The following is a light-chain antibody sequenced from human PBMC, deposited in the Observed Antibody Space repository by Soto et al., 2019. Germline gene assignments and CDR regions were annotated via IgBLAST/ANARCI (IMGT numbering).Light chain of an antibody. V-gene: IGLV2-8*01. CDR2: EVS. Sequence: QSALTQPPSASGSPGQSVTISCTGTSSDVGGYSYVSWYQQHPGKAPKLMIYEVSKRPSGVPDRFSGSKSGNTASLTVSWLQAEDEANYYCSSYAGNNILVFGGGTKLTVL. CDR1: SSDVGGYSY. CDR3: SSYAGNNILV. J-gene: IGLJ2*01.